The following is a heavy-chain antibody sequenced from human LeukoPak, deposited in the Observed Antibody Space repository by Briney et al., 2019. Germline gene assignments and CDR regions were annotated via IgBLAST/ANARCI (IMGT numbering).Heavy chain of an antibody. CDR2: ISYDGSNK. Sequence: GRSLRLSCAASGFTFSSYGMHWVRQAPGKGLEWVAVISYDGSNKYYADSVKGRFTISRDNSKNTLYLQMNSLRAEDTAVYYCVPTVLAEGDWGQGTLVTVSS. J-gene: IGHJ4*02. D-gene: IGHD3-16*01. CDR3: VPTVLAEGD. V-gene: IGHV3-30*03. CDR1: GFTFSSYG.